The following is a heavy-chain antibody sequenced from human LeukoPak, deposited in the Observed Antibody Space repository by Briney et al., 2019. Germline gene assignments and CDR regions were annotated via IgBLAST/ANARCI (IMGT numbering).Heavy chain of an antibody. CDR1: GGSLSSKSYY. Sequence: SETLCLTCTVSGGSLSSKSYYWSWIRQPAGRGLEWLGRIYTSGSTDYNPSLKSRVTISVDTSKNQFSLKLSAVTAADTAVYYCARRRIVGAIGYWGQGTLVTVSS. D-gene: IGHD1-26*01. CDR3: ARRRIVGAIGY. J-gene: IGHJ4*02. V-gene: IGHV4-61*02. CDR2: IYTSGST.